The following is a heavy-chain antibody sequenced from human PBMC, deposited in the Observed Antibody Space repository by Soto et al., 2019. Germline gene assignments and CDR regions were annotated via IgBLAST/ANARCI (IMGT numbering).Heavy chain of an antibody. CDR2: IWFDGSEK. CDR3: ARSRGTGTYPHDFQP. J-gene: IGHJ1*01. Sequence: GGSLRLSCAASGFRFSDYGMHWVRQAPGKGLEWVAVIWFDGSEKYHAESVKGRFIISRDNSKNTLYLQMDSLRVEGTAVPYSARSRGTGTYPHDFQPWGQGTLVTVSS. V-gene: IGHV3-33*01. CDR1: GFRFSDYG. D-gene: IGHD1-26*01.